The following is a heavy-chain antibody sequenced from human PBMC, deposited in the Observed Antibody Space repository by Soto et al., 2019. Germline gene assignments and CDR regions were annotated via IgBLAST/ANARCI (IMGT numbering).Heavy chain of an antibody. CDR2: IYSDSTT. V-gene: IGHV3-66*01. CDR1: GFTVSTNY. CDR3: ARGRRGSGSDY. J-gene: IGHJ4*02. D-gene: IGHD3-16*01. Sequence: EVQLVESGGDLVQPGGSLRLSCAASGFTVSTNYMSWVRQAPGKGLEWVSVIYSDSTTYYADSVKGRFTISRDSSKNTLYLQMNSLRAEDTAVYYCARGRRGSGSDYWGQGTLVTVSS.